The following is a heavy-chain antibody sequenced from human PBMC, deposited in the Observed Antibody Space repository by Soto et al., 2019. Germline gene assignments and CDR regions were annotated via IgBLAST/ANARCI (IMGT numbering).Heavy chain of an antibody. J-gene: IGHJ5*02. CDR3: AHRPVGYGYGSERFDP. Sequence: QITLKESGPTLVKPTQTLTLTCTFSGFSLSTSGVGVGWIRQPPGKALEWLALIYWNDDKRYSPSLKSRLTITRDTSKNQVVLTMTDMDPVATATYYCAHRPVGYGYGSERFDPWGQGTLVTVSS. D-gene: IGHD5-18*01. V-gene: IGHV2-5*01. CDR2: IYWNDDK. CDR1: GFSLSTSGVG.